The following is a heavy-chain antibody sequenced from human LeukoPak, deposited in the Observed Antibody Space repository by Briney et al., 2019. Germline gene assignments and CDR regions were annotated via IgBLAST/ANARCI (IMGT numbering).Heavy chain of an antibody. CDR1: RFSFANDA. Sequence: GGSLRLSCAASRFSFANDAMSWVRQGPGKGLEWVSTISGSGGSTYYADSVKGRFTISRDNSKNTLFLQMNSLRAGHTTVYFCAKDQKSIAATGYDYWGQGTLVTVSS. D-gene: IGHD6-13*01. CDR2: ISGSGGST. J-gene: IGHJ4*02. CDR3: AKDQKSIAATGYDY. V-gene: IGHV3-23*01.